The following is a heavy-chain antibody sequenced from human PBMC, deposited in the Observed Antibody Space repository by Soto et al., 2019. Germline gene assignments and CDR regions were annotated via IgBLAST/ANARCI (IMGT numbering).Heavy chain of an antibody. CDR1: GFTFSSYG. Sequence: EVQLLESGGGLVQPGGSLRLSCAASGFTFSSYGLNWVRQAPGKGLEWVSVISDSGGSTYYADSMKGRFTISRDNSKNTLSLQMSSLRAEDTAVYYCGGISVGSWGQGTLVTVSS. V-gene: IGHV3-23*01. J-gene: IGHJ5*02. CDR2: ISDSGGST. CDR3: GGISVGS. D-gene: IGHD6-19*01.